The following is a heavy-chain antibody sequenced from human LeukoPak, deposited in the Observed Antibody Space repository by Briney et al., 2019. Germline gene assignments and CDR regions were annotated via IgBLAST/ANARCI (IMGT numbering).Heavy chain of an antibody. J-gene: IGHJ4*02. Sequence: GGSLRLSCAASGFTFSSYAMHWVRQPPGKGLEWVAVISYDGSNKYYADSVKGRFTISRDNSKNTLYLQMNSLRAEDTAVYYCAREYCSGGSCYSDYWGQGTLVTVSS. V-gene: IGHV3-30-3*01. CDR1: GFTFSSYA. D-gene: IGHD2-15*01. CDR3: AREYCSGGSCYSDY. CDR2: ISYDGSNK.